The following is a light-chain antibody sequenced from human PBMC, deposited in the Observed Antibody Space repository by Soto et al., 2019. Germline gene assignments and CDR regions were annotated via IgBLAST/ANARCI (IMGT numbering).Light chain of an antibody. Sequence: QSALTQPASVSGSPGQSIAISCTGTSSDVGAYDYVSWYQQHPGKAPKVIISDVYNRPSGVSNRFAGYKSGNTASLTSSGLQADDDADYYCGSYTTSGSVVFGGGTKLTVL. J-gene: IGLJ2*01. V-gene: IGLV2-14*03. CDR3: GSYTTSGSVV. CDR1: SSDVGAYDY. CDR2: DVY.